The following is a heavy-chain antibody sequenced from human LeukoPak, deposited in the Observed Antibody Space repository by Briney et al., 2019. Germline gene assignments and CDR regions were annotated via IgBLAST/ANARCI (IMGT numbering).Heavy chain of an antibody. D-gene: IGHD5-18*01. CDR3: AKDGQWIQVPLDY. V-gene: IGHV3-23*01. Sequence: GGSQRVSCAASGFTFSSYFMSWVRQAPGKGLEWVSAISGSGGSTYYADSVKGRFTLSRDNSKNTLYLQMNSLRAEDTAVYYCAKDGQWIQVPLDYWGHGALVTVSS. CDR1: GFTFSSYF. J-gene: IGHJ4*01. CDR2: ISGSGGST.